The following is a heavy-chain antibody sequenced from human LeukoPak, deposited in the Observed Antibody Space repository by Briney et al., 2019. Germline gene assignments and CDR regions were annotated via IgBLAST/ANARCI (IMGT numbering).Heavy chain of an antibody. V-gene: IGHV3-48*01. CDR3: ARESNSGS. Sequence: GGSLRLSCAASGFTFSTYSMNWVRQAPGKGLEWVSYISSDTSTIFYADSVRGRFTISRDNAKNSLYLQMNSLRAEDTAVYYCARESNSGSWGQGTLVTVSS. CDR1: GFTFSTYS. J-gene: IGHJ5*02. D-gene: IGHD1-26*01. CDR2: ISSDTSTI.